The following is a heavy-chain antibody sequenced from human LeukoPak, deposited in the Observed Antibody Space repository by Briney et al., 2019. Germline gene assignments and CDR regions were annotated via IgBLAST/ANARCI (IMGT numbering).Heavy chain of an antibody. CDR1: GGSFSGYY. D-gene: IGHD5-18*01. CDR3: ARASGYSYGRIDY. J-gene: IGHJ4*02. Sequence: PSETLSLTCAVYGGSFSGYYWSWIRQPPGKGLEWIGEINHSGSTNYNPSLKSRVTISVDTSKNQFSLKLSSVTAADTAVYYCARASGYSYGRIDYWGQGTLVTVSS. V-gene: IGHV4-34*01. CDR2: INHSGST.